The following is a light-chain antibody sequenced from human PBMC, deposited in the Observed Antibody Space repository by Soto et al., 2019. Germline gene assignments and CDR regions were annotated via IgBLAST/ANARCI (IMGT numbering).Light chain of an antibody. Sequence: QSALTQPPSASGSPGQSVTISCTGTSRDVGFYNYVSWYQQHPGKAPKLMIYEVSKRHSGVPDRFSGSKSGNTASLTVSGLQAEDEADYYCGSYAGSSNYVFGTGTKLTVL. CDR2: EVS. V-gene: IGLV2-8*01. CDR1: SRDVGFYNY. J-gene: IGLJ1*01. CDR3: GSYAGSSNYV.